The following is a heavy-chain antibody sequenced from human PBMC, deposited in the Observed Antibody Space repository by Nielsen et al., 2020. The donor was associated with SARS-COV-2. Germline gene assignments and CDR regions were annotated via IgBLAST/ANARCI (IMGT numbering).Heavy chain of an antibody. J-gene: IGHJ4*02. CDR1: GFTFSNYG. CDR3: AKSHSGSYYSYFDY. V-gene: IGHV3-30*18. D-gene: IGHD1-26*01. CDR2: ISYDGSNK. Sequence: GESLKISCAASGFTFSNYGMHWVRQAPGKGLEWVAVISYDGSNKYYADSVKGRFTISRDNSKNTLYLQMNSLRAEDTAVYYCAKSHSGSYYSYFDYWGQGTLVTVSS.